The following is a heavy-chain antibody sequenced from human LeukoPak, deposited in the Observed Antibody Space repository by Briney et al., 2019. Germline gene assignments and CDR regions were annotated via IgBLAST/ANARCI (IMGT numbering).Heavy chain of an antibody. CDR1: GGTFSSYA. CDR2: IIPIFGTA. Sequence: SVKVSCKASGGTFSSYAISWVRQAPGQGLEWMGGIIPIFGTANYAQKFQGRVTITADESTSAAYMELSSLRSEDTAVYYCASVTMVVSRSEAGAFDIWGQGTLVTVSS. D-gene: IGHD5/OR15-5a*01. CDR3: ASVTMVVSRSEAGAFDI. V-gene: IGHV1-69*13. J-gene: IGHJ3*02.